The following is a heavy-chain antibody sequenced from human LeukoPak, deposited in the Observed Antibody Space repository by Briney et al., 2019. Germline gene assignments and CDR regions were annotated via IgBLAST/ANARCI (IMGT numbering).Heavy chain of an antibody. CDR2: MNPNSGNS. V-gene: IGHV1-8*01. CDR1: GYTFSMFD. D-gene: IGHD3-22*01. J-gene: IGHJ1*01. CDR3: VDPDR. Sequence: ASVKVSCKPSGYTFSMFDINWVRQAPGQGLEWMGWMNPNSGNSGFAQKFQGRVTMTRNTSIATAYMEMTNLRFDDTAVYYCVDPDRWGQGTLVTVSS.